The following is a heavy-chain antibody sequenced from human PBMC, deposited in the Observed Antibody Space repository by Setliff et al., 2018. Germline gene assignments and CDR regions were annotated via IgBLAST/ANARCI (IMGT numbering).Heavy chain of an antibody. Sequence: SETLSLTCTVSGASITNINYYWGLIRQPPGKGLEWIGSIFYSGRTLYNPSLKSRVTISVDTSKNQFSLTLSSVTAADTAVYYCARLPNYVWGSPVDYWGQGTLVTVSS. V-gene: IGHV4-39*01. CDR3: ARLPNYVWGSPVDY. CDR2: IFYSGRT. D-gene: IGHD3-16*01. CDR1: GASITNINYY. J-gene: IGHJ4*02.